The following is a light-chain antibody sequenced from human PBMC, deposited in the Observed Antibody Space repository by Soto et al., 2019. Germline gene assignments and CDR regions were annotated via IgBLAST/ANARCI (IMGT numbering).Light chain of an antibody. Sequence: EIVMTQSPATLSVSPGERATLSCSASQTVSTNLAWYQQKPGQAPRLLIYSASTRASSFPARFSGSGSGTEFTLTIRSLQSEDVATYYCLQLNTYPWTFGQGTKVDNK. V-gene: IGKV3-15*01. CDR3: LQLNTYPWT. CDR1: QTVSTN. J-gene: IGKJ1*01. CDR2: SAS.